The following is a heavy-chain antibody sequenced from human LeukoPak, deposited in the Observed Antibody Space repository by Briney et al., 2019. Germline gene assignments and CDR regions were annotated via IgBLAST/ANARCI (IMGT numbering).Heavy chain of an antibody. V-gene: IGHV3-30-3*01. J-gene: IGHJ4*02. CDR3: ARDVRRDGYNVLDY. CDR1: AFTFSRYA. Sequence: PGRSLRLSCAAAAFTFSRYAMHWVRQAPGKGLEWVAVISYDGSNKYYADSVKGRFTISRDNSKNTLYLQMNSQRAEDTAVYYCARDVRRDGYNVLDYWGQGTLVTVSS. D-gene: IGHD5-24*01. CDR2: ISYDGSNK.